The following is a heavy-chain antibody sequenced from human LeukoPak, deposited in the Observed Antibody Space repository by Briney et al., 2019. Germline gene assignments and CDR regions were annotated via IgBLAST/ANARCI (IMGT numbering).Heavy chain of an antibody. D-gene: IGHD6-13*01. Sequence: GGSLRLSCAASGFTFSSYAMHWVRQAPGEGLEWVAVISYDGSNKYYADSVKGRFTISRDNSKNTLYLQMNSLRAEDTAVYYCARETGYSSRRIDYWGQGTLVTVSS. CDR3: ARETGYSSRRIDY. CDR1: GFTFSSYA. J-gene: IGHJ4*02. V-gene: IGHV3-30*04. CDR2: ISYDGSNK.